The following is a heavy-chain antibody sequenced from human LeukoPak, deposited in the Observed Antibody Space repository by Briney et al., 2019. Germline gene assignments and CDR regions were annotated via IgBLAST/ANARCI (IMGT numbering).Heavy chain of an antibody. CDR3: AQEHKIGH. J-gene: IGHJ4*02. Sequence: GGSLRLSCAASGFTFSSYWMHWVRQAPGKGLVWVSRINSDGSSRNYADSVKGRFIISRDSAKNTLYLQMNSLRAEDTAVYYCAQEHKIGHWGQGTLVTASS. D-gene: IGHD2-21*01. V-gene: IGHV3-74*01. CDR1: GFTFSSYW. CDR2: INSDGSSR.